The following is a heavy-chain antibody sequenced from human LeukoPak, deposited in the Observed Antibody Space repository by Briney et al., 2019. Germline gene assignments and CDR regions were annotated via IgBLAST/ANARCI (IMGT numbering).Heavy chain of an antibody. V-gene: IGHV3-21*01. J-gene: IGHJ6*02. D-gene: IGHD1-26*01. CDR3: ARDNPKQYSGSYYGDLGYYGMDV. CDR1: GLTFSSYS. Sequence: PGGSLRLSCAASGLTFSSYSMNWVRQAPGKGLEWVSSISSSSSYIYYADSVKGRFTISRDNAKNSLYLQMNSLRAEDTAVYYCARDNPKQYSGSYYGDLGYYGMDVWGQGTTVTVSS. CDR2: ISSSSSYI.